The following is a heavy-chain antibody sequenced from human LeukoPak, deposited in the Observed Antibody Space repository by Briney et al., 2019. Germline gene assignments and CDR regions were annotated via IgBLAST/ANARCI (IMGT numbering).Heavy chain of an antibody. V-gene: IGHV3-11*01. CDR1: GFTFNDYY. Sequence: GGSLRLSCAASGFTFNDYYMSWIRQAPGKGLEWLSYINIGGTNTHYADSVKGRFTISRDNAKKSLYLEMNNLRAKDTAVYYCATDGAGFDTWGQGVLVTVSS. CDR3: ATDGAGFDT. CDR2: INIGGTNT. J-gene: IGHJ5*02.